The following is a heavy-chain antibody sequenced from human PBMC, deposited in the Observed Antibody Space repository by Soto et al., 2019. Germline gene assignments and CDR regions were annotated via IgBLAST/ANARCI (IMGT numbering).Heavy chain of an antibody. CDR1: GFTFSSYA. V-gene: IGHV3-30-3*01. J-gene: IGHJ4*02. CDR2: ISYDGSNK. Sequence: QVQLVESGGGVVQPGRSLRLSCAASGFTFSSYAMHWVRQAPGKGLEWVAVISYDGSNKYYADSVKGRFTISRDNSKNTLYLQMNSLRAEDTAVYYCHIAAALDYWGQGTLVTVSS. CDR3: HIAAALDY. D-gene: IGHD6-13*01.